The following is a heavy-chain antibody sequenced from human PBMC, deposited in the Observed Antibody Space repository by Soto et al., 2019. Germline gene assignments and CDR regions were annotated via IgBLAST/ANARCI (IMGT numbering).Heavy chain of an antibody. CDR3: ARAHILVSVTLHENYFDS. V-gene: IGHV1-69*01. D-gene: IGHD2-21*02. CDR1: GGTFSNSG. J-gene: IGHJ4*02. Sequence: QLHLVQSGAEVKKPGSSLKVSCKASGGTFSNSGISWVRQAPGQGLEWMGGIIPIFDTTNYAQKLQGRITIIADESTNTVYMELRNLRSADTGVYYCARAHILVSVTLHENYFDSWGQGTLVTVSS. CDR2: IIPIFDTT.